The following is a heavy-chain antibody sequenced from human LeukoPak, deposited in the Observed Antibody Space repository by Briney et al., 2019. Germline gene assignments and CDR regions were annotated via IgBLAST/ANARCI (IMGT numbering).Heavy chain of an antibody. D-gene: IGHD6-13*01. V-gene: IGHV4-4*07. Sequence: SETLSLTCTVSGYSISSGYYWGWIRQPAGKGLEWIGRIETSGNTNYKPSPKSRVTMSVDTSKNQFSLKLSSVTAADTAVYYCARVSSSWYQDWYFDLWGRGTLVTVSS. CDR1: GYSISSGYY. J-gene: IGHJ2*01. CDR2: IETSGNT. CDR3: ARVSSSWYQDWYFDL.